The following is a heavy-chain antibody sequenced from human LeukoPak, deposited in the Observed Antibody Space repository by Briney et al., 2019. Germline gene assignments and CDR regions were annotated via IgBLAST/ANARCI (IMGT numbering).Heavy chain of an antibody. CDR1: GFTFSDYA. V-gene: IGHV3-23*01. J-gene: IGHJ4*02. CDR2: ISDSGRTT. CDR3: ARGSRHHFWSRLAAHIDY. Sequence: GGSLRLSCEASGFTFSDYAMNWVRQAPGKGLEWVSGISDSGRTTYYVGSVKGRFIISRDSLKNTLYLQMNSLRAEDTAVYFCARGSRHHFWSRLAAHIDYWGQGALVTVSS. D-gene: IGHD3-3*02.